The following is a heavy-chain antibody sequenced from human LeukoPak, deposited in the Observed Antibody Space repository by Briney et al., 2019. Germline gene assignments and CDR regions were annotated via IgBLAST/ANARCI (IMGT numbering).Heavy chain of an antibody. V-gene: IGHV3-30-3*01. J-gene: IGHJ6*02. CDR3: ARDLGGLVGARGYYHHYAMDV. CDR1: GFTFSRYA. D-gene: IGHD1-26*01. CDR2: ISYDGSNE. Sequence: ARSLRLSCAASGFTFSRYATHWARQAPGKGLEWVALISYDGSNEYYADSVKGRFTIPRDNTKNTVYLQMNSLRLEDTAVYYCARDLGGLVGARGYYHHYAMDVWGHGTRDGVSS.